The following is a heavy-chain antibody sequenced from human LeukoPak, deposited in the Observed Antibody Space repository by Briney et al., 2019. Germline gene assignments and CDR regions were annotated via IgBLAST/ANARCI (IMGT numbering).Heavy chain of an antibody. D-gene: IGHD2-8*02. Sequence: SQTLSLTCTVSGGSTSSGGYYWSWIRQHPGKGLEWIGYIYYSGSTNYNPSLKSRVTISVDTSKNQFSLKLSSVTAADTAVYYCVRVALVPYGVFDLWGRGTLVTVSS. CDR1: GGSTSSGGYY. V-gene: IGHV4-61*08. CDR3: VRVALVPYGVFDL. J-gene: IGHJ2*01. CDR2: IYYSGST.